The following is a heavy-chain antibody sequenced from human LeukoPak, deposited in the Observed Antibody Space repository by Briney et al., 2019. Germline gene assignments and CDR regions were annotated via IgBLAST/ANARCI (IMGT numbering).Heavy chain of an antibody. J-gene: IGHJ4*02. D-gene: IGHD2/OR15-2a*01. CDR2: ISAYNGNT. Sequence: GASVKVSCKASGYTFTSYGISWVRQAPGQGLEWMGWISAYNGNTNYAQKFQGRVTMTRDTSISTTYMELSSLRSDDTAVYYCARGNMGGTTFDYWGQGTLVTVSS. CDR3: ARGNMGGTTFDY. CDR1: GYTFTSYG. V-gene: IGHV1-18*01.